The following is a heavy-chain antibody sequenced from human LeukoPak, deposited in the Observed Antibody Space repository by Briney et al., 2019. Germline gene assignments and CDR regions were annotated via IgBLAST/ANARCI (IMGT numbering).Heavy chain of an antibody. Sequence: GGSLRLSCAASGFTFSSYWMSWVRQAPGKGLECVANIMQDGSEKYFVDSVKGRFTISRDNAKNSLYLRMNSLRAEDTAVYYCARDPSGTLFDFWGQGALVTVSS. CDR3: ARDPSGTLFDF. CDR1: GFTFSSYW. J-gene: IGHJ4*02. CDR2: IMQDGSEK. D-gene: IGHD1-26*01. V-gene: IGHV3-7*01.